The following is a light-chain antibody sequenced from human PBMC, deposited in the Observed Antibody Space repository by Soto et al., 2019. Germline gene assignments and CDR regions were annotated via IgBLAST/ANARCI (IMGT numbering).Light chain of an antibody. CDR1: QGISNS. V-gene: IGKV1-27*01. CDR2: AAS. Sequence: DIQMTQSPSSLSASVGDTVTITCRASQGISNSLAWFQQKPGRVPQFLIYAASTLQPGVPPRFSVSGSGTDFTLTISSLQPEDVATYYCQNYNSAPLTFGPGTRVDIK. J-gene: IGKJ3*01. CDR3: QNYNSAPLT.